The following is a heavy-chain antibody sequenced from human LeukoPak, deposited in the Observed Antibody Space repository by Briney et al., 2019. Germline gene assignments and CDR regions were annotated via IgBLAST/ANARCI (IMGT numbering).Heavy chain of an antibody. Sequence: GASVKVSCKASGYTFTSYYMHWVRQAPGQGLEWMGIINPSGGSTSYAQKFQGRVTMTRDTSISTAYMELSRLRSDDTAVYYCARVPRIVGAITGWFDPWGQGTLVTVSS. CDR1: GYTFTSYY. CDR2: INPSGGST. V-gene: IGHV1-46*01. J-gene: IGHJ5*02. CDR3: ARVPRIVGAITGWFDP. D-gene: IGHD1-26*01.